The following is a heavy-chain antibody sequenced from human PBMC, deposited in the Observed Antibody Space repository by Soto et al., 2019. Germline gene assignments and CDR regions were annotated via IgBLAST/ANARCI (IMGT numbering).Heavy chain of an antibody. V-gene: IGHV1-18*04. D-gene: IGHD6-6*01. Sequence: GASVKVSCKASGYTFTSYGISWVRQAPGQGLEWMGWISAYNGNTNYAQKLQGRVTMTTDTSTSTAYMELRSLRSDDTAVYYCARGARASIAAPGWHYFDYWGQGTLVTVSS. J-gene: IGHJ4*02. CDR3: ARGARASIAAPGWHYFDY. CDR2: ISAYNGNT. CDR1: GYTFTSYG.